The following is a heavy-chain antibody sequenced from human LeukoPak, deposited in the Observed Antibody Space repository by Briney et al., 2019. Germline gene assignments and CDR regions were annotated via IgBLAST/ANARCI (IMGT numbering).Heavy chain of an antibody. D-gene: IGHD6-19*01. CDR1: GGSISSSSYY. CDR2: IYYSGST. Sequence: SETLSLTCTVSGGSISSSSYYWGWIRQPPGKGLEWIGSIYYSGSTCYNPSLKSRVTISVDTSKNQFSLKLSSVTAADTAVYYCARKGIAVAGITYWGQGTLVTVSS. CDR3: ARKGIAVAGITY. J-gene: IGHJ4*02. V-gene: IGHV4-39*07.